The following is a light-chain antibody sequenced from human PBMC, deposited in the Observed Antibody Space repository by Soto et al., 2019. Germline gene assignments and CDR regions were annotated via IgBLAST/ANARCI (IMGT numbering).Light chain of an antibody. CDR3: SSYTSSSLYV. CDR1: SGSVSASYY. CDR2: TTN. J-gene: IGLJ1*01. Sequence: QAVVTQEPSFSVSPGGTVTLTCGLSSGSVSASYYPSWYQQTPGQAPRTLIYTTNTRSSGVPDRFSGSKSGSTASLTISGLQAEDEADYYCSSYTSSSLYVFGTGTKVTVL. V-gene: IGLV8-61*01.